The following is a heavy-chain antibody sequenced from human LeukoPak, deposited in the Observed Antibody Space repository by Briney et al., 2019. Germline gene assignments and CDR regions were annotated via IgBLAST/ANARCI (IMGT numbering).Heavy chain of an antibody. Sequence: SETLSLTCTVSGGSISSSSYYWGWIRQPPGKGLEWIGGIYYSGSTYYNPSLKSRVTISVDTSKNQFSLKLSSVTAADTAVYYCARYFDWDEYFQHWGQGTLVTVSS. CDR3: ARYFDWDEYFQH. J-gene: IGHJ1*01. CDR1: GGSISSSSYY. D-gene: IGHD3-9*01. V-gene: IGHV4-39*01. CDR2: IYYSGST.